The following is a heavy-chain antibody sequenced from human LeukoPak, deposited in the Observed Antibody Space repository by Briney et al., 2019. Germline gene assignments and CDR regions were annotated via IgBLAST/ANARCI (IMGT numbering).Heavy chain of an antibody. V-gene: IGHV4-31*03. CDR1: GGSISSGGYY. CDR2: IYYSGST. J-gene: IGHJ5*02. Sequence: SETLSLTCTVSGGSISSGGYYWSWIRQLPGKGLEWIGYIYYSGSTYYNPSLKSRVTISVDTSKNQFSLKLSSVTAADTAVYYCANYGSGSYRFGPWGQGTLVTVSS. CDR3: ANYGSGSYRFGP. D-gene: IGHD3-10*01.